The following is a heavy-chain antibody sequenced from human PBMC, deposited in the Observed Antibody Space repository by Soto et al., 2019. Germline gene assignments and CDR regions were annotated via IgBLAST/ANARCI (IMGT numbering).Heavy chain of an antibody. Sequence: GGSLRLSCAASGFSFRDAWMSWLRQAPGKGLEWVGRIITNAQGGTTDFAAPLKGRFTISRDDSKATLYLHMNSLNIEDTAIYYCTADVQFDTSGLGLWGQGTLVTVSS. CDR1: GFSFRDAW. J-gene: IGHJ4*02. V-gene: IGHV3-15*05. D-gene: IGHD5-12*01. CDR3: TADVQFDTSGLGL. CDR2: IITNAQGGTT.